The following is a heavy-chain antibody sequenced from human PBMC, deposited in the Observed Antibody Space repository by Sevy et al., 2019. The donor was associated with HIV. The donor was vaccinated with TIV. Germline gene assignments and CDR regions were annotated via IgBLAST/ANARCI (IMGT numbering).Heavy chain of an antibody. Sequence: GGSLRLSCAVSGFSFDSYGMTWVRQAPGKGLEWVSGISGSGTRTYYADSVKGRFIISRDNSKNTLYLQMNSLRSEDRAICYCGKGGGGHYDPDEIGYYFYYYNMDVWGKGTTVTVSS. D-gene: IGHD3-22*01. V-gene: IGHV3-23*01. CDR2: ISGSGTRT. CDR1: GFSFDSYG. J-gene: IGHJ6*03. CDR3: GKGGGGHYDPDEIGYYFYYYNMDV.